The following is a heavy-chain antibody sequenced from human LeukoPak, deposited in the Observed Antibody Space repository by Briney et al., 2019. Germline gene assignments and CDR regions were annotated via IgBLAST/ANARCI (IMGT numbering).Heavy chain of an antibody. Sequence: GGSLRLSCAASGFTFSSYAMHWVRQAPGKGLEWVALISYDGTNKYYADSVKGRFTTSRDNSKNTLYLHMNSLRAEDTAVYYCAKVGDNWDFDYWGQGTLVSVSS. V-gene: IGHV3-30*18. J-gene: IGHJ4*02. D-gene: IGHD3-16*01. CDR1: GFTFSSYA. CDR3: AKVGDNWDFDY. CDR2: ISYDGTNK.